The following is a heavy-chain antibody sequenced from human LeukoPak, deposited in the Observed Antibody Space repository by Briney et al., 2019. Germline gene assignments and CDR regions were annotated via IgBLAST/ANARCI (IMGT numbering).Heavy chain of an antibody. V-gene: IGHV3-30-3*01. D-gene: IGHD3-10*01. CDR1: GFTVRNYV. CDR2: TSSDLNVK. CDR3: AREGYYGSGSPPSLYFDY. Sequence: GGSLRLSCAASGFTVRNYVSHWVRQAPGKGLEWVAVTSSDLNVKLYADSVKGRFTISRDNSRSTLYLQMNSLRPEDTAIYYCAREGYYGSGSPPSLYFDYWGQGTLVTVSS. J-gene: IGHJ4*02.